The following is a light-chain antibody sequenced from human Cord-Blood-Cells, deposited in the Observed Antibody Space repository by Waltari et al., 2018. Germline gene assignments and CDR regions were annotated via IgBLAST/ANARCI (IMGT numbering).Light chain of an antibody. Sequence: QSALTQPRSVSGSPGQSVTISCTGTSSDVGGYNYVSWYQQPQGNASLVMIYNVIKRPSGVPVRFSGSKSGNTASLTISGLQAEDEADYYCCSYAGSYTFVVFGGGTKLTVL. CDR3: CSYAGSYTFVV. CDR2: NVI. V-gene: IGLV2-11*01. CDR1: SSDVGGYNY. J-gene: IGLJ2*01.